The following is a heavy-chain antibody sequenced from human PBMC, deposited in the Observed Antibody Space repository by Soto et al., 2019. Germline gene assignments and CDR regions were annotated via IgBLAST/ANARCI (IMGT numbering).Heavy chain of an antibody. CDR2: ISGGGGST. CDR3: AKVPEQTGTGWFDP. Sequence: EVQLLESGGGLVQPGGSLRLSCAASGFTFSSHAMSWVRQAPGKGLEWVSAISGGGGSTYSADSVKGRFTISRDNSKNTVYLQMSSLRAEDTAIYYCAKVPEQTGTGWFDPWGQGTLVTVSS. J-gene: IGHJ5*02. CDR1: GFTFSSHA. D-gene: IGHD1-1*01. V-gene: IGHV3-23*01.